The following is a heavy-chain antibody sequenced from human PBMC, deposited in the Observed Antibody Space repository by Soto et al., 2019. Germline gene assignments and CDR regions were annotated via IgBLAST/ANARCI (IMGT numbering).Heavy chain of an antibody. Sequence: QMQLVQSGPEVKKPGTSVKVSCKASGFTFTSSAMQWVRQARGQRLEWIGWIVVGSGNTNYAQKFQERVTITREMSPSTASMGPSSLRSEDTAVYYCAADSGEGGYGDSAMGGHYYYYGMDVWGQGTTVTVSS. D-gene: IGHD4-17*01. V-gene: IGHV1-58*02. CDR1: GFTFTSSA. CDR2: IVVGSGNT. J-gene: IGHJ6*02. CDR3: AADSGEGGYGDSAMGGHYYYYGMDV.